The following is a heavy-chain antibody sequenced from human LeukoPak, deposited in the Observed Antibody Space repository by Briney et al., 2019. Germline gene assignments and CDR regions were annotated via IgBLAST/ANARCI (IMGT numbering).Heavy chain of an antibody. J-gene: IGHJ4*02. V-gene: IGHV4-39*01. D-gene: IGHD3-22*01. CDR1: GGSVSSSSYY. Sequence: SETLSLTCTVSGGSVSSSSYYWGWIRQPPGKGLEWIGSIYFSESTYYHPSLKSRVPISVDTSKHQFSLKLSSVTAADTAMYYCARFRSGYDYWGQGTLVTVSS. CDR2: IYFSEST. CDR3: ARFRSGYDY.